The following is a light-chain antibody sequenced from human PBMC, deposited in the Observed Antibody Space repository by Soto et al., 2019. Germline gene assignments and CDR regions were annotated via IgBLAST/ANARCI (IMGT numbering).Light chain of an antibody. CDR3: QQYNNWPRT. CDR1: QSVGSN. V-gene: IGKV3-15*01. J-gene: IGKJ1*01. Sequence: EIGLTQSPCTLSLSPGERATLSCRASQSVGSNYLAWYQQKLGQAPRLLIYGASTRATGISARFSGSGSGTEFTLTITSLQSEDFAIYYCQQYNNWPRTFGQGTKVDIK. CDR2: GAS.